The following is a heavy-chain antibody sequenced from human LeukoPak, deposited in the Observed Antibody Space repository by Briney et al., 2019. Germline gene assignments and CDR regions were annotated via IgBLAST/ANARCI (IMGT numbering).Heavy chain of an antibody. CDR1: GFTFSSYW. V-gene: IGHV3-7*01. Sequence: GGSLRFSCAASGFTFSSYWMSWVRQAPGKGLEWVANIKQDGSEKYYVDSVKGRFTISRDNAKNSLYLQMNSLRAEDTAVYYCARDLDYDFWSGPNWFDPWGQGTLVTVSS. J-gene: IGHJ5*02. D-gene: IGHD3-3*01. CDR2: IKQDGSEK. CDR3: ARDLDYDFWSGPNWFDP.